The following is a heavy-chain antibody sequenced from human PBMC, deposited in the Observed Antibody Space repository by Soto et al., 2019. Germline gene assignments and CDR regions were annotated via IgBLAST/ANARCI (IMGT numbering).Heavy chain of an antibody. D-gene: IGHD6-13*01. CDR1: GFTFGDYA. CDR2: IRSKAYGGTT. Sequence: GGSLRLSCTASGFTFGDYAMSWFRQAPGKGLEWVGFIRSKAYGGTTEYAASVKGRFTISRDDSKSIAYLQMNSLKTEDTAVYYCTRSSGYSSSCYYYYYGMDVWGQGTTVTVSS. CDR3: TRSSGYSSSCYYYYYGMDV. V-gene: IGHV3-49*03. J-gene: IGHJ6*02.